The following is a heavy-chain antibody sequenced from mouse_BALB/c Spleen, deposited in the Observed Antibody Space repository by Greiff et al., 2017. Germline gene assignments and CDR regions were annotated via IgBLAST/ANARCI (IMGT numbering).Heavy chain of an antibody. D-gene: IGHD4-1*01. CDR1: GYSITSDYA. CDR3: ARDRTGFAY. V-gene: IGHV3-2*02. Sequence: VQLQQSGPGLVKPSQSLSLTCTVTGYSITSDYAWNWIRQFPGNKLEWMGYISYSGSTSYNPSLKSRISITRDTSKNQFFLQLNSVTTEDTATYYCARDRTGFAYWGQGTLVTVSA. J-gene: IGHJ3*01. CDR2: ISYSGST.